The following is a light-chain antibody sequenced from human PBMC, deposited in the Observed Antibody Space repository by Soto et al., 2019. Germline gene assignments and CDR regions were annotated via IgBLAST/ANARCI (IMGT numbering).Light chain of an antibody. V-gene: IGLV2-14*02. J-gene: IGLJ1*01. CDR2: EVS. Sequence: QSVLTQPASVSGSPGQSITISCTGTSSDVGSHNLVSWYQQHPGKAPKLMIYEVSKRPSGVSNRFSGSKSGNTASLTISGLQAEDEADYYCCSYTSSSTLYVFGTGTKVTVL. CDR1: SSDVGSHNL. CDR3: CSYTSSSTLYV.